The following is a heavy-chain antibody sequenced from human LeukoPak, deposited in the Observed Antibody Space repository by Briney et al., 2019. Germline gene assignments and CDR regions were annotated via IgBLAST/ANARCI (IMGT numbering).Heavy chain of an antibody. CDR3: TRTGQQLVENWFDP. CDR1: GFTFSDHY. V-gene: IGHV3-49*04. CDR2: IRSKAYGGTT. J-gene: IGHJ5*02. Sequence: SLRLSCAASGFTFSDHYMDWVRQAPGKGLEWVGFIRSKAYGGTTEYAASVKGRFTISRDDSKSIAYLQMNSLKTEDTAVYYCTRTGQQLVENWFDPWGQGTLVTVSS. D-gene: IGHD6-6*01.